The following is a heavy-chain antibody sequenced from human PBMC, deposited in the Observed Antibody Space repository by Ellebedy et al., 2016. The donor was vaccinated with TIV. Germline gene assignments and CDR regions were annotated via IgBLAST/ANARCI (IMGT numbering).Heavy chain of an antibody. CDR3: ARTSRRAKNWNYGYYYGMDV. CDR1: GFTFSSYA. D-gene: IGHD1-7*01. CDR2: IGGVGVTT. Sequence: PGGSLRLSCAASGFTFSSYAMTWVRQAPGKGLEWVSAIGGVGVTTSYADSVQGRFTISRDNSKTTLYLQMNSLRAEDTAVYYCARTSRRAKNWNYGYYYGMDVWGQGTTVTVSS. J-gene: IGHJ6*02. V-gene: IGHV3-23*01.